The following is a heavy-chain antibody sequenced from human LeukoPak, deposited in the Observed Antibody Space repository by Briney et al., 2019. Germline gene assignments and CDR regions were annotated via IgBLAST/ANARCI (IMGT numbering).Heavy chain of an antibody. CDR3: ARGVSWGDY. Sequence: GGSLRLSCAASGFSFSSYLMSWVRQAPGKGLEWVANIKQDGSEKYYVDSVKGRFTISRDNAKNSLYLQMNSLRVEDTAVYYCARGVSWGDYWGQGTLVTVSS. J-gene: IGHJ4*02. CDR1: GFSFSSYL. V-gene: IGHV3-7*01. CDR2: IKQDGSEK. D-gene: IGHD6-13*01.